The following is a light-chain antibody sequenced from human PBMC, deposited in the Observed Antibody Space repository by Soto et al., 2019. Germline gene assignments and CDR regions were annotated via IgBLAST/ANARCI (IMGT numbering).Light chain of an antibody. V-gene: IGLV9-49*01. CDR2: VGTGGMVG. CDR3: GADHGSGSNFVV. Sequence: QLVLTQPPSASASLGASVTLTCTLSSGYSNYKVDWYQQRPGKGPRFVMRVGTGGMVGSKGDGIPDRFSVLGSGLNRYLTIKNIQEEDESDYHCGADHGSGSNFVVFGGGTKLTVL. CDR1: SGYSNYK. J-gene: IGLJ2*01.